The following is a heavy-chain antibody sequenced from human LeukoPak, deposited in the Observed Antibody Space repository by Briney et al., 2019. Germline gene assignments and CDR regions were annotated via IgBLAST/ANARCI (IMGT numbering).Heavy chain of an antibody. V-gene: IGHV4-4*07. Sequence: SETLSLTCTVSGGSTSSYYWSWIRQPAGKGLEWIGRIYTSGSTNYNPSLKSRVTMSVDTSKNQFSLKLSSVTAADTAVYYCARERYGGRSDSEAFDIWGQGTMVTVSS. CDR2: IYTSGST. J-gene: IGHJ3*02. CDR3: ARERYGGRSDSEAFDI. CDR1: GGSTSSYY. D-gene: IGHD4-23*01.